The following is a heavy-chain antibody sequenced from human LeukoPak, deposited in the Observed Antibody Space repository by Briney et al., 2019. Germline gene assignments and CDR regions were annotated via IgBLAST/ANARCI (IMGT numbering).Heavy chain of an antibody. CDR2: SYYSGST. Sequence: PSETLALTCTVSGGSTGSYYWSWIRQPPGKGLEWIGYSYYSGSTNYNPSLKSRVTISVDTSKNQFSLKLSSVTAADTAVYYCARLADILTGYYFDYWGQGTLVTVSS. D-gene: IGHD3-9*01. CDR3: ARLADILTGYYFDY. V-gene: IGHV4-59*08. CDR1: GGSTGSYY. J-gene: IGHJ4*02.